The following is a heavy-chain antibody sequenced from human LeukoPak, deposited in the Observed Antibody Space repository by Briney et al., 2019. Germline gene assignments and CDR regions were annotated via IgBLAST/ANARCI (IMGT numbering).Heavy chain of an antibody. D-gene: IGHD3-22*01. CDR2: IKSKSDGGST. CDR3: TTDDWYDSSGYHVGFDS. CDR1: GLIFRNAW. J-gene: IGHJ4*02. Sequence: GGSLRLSCAVSGLIFRNAWMSWVRQAPGKGLEWVGRIKSKSDGGSTDYAAPVKGRFTISRDDSKNTLYLQMNSLKSEDTAVYYCTTDDWYDSSGYHVGFDSWGQGTLVTVSS. V-gene: IGHV3-15*01.